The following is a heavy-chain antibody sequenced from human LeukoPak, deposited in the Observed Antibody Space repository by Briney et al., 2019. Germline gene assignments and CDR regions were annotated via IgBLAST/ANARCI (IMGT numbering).Heavy chain of an antibody. CDR2: IYGGGST. CDR1: GFTVSSNY. Sequence: PGGSLRLSCAASGFTVSSNYMSWVRQAPGKGLEWVSVIYGGGSTYYADTVKGRFTISRDISKNTLYLQMNSLRAEDTAVYYCARDRYFDSSGYYYSDLWGQGTLVTVSS. V-gene: IGHV3-66*01. CDR3: ARDRYFDSSGYYYSDL. D-gene: IGHD3-22*01. J-gene: IGHJ4*02.